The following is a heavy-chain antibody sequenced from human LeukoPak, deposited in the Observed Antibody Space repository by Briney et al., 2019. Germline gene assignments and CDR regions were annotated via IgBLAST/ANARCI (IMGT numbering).Heavy chain of an antibody. Sequence: SVKVSCKASGGTFSNYPIVWVRQAPGRGLEWLGGIIPIYGTANYELRFHGRITLTANESTATAYMELGSLTSDDTAMYFCATHTGGYNYWWFDIWGQGTLVTVSS. V-gene: IGHV1-69*01. CDR1: GGTFSNYP. CDR3: ATHTGGYNYWWFDI. J-gene: IGHJ5*02. CDR2: IIPIYGTA. D-gene: IGHD5-24*01.